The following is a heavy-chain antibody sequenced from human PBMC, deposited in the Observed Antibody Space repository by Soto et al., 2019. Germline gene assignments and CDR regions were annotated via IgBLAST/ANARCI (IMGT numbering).Heavy chain of an antibody. V-gene: IGHV3-33*01. CDR2: IWSDGNRK. Sequence: QVQLVESGGGAVQPGRSLRLSCAASGFTLSDYGMHWVRQAPDKGLEWVAVIWSDGNRKYYADSVKGRFTISRDNPDNTLFLEMNSLTADDTAVYYCVRGGKMAGGFDVWGQGTMVTVSS. CDR3: VRGGKMAGGFDV. D-gene: IGHD1-1*01. CDR1: GFTLSDYG. J-gene: IGHJ3*01.